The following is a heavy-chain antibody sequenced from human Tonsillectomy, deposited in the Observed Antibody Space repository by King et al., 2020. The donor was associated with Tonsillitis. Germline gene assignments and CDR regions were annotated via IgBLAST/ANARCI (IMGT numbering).Heavy chain of an antibody. J-gene: IGHJ6*02. CDR3: TREPVLRNYYYYGMDV. Sequence: VQLVESGGGLVQPGGSLRLSCAASGFTFSSYWMSWVRQAPGKGLEWVANIKQDGSDKYYVDSVKGRFTISRYNAKKSLYLQMNSLRAEDTAVYYCTREPVLRNYYYYGMDVWGQGTAVTVSS. CDR1: GFTFSSYW. CDR2: IKQDGSDK. V-gene: IGHV3-7*01. D-gene: IGHD2/OR15-2a*01.